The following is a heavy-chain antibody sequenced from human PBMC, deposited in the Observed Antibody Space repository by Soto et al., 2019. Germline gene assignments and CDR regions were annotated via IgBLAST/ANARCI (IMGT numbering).Heavy chain of an antibody. CDR3: AREGYDILTGYYYYYYYMDV. CDR2: INPSGGST. D-gene: IGHD3-9*01. J-gene: IGHJ6*03. Sequence: ASVKVSCKASGYIFTSYYMHWVRQAPGQGLEWMGMINPSGGSTTYAQKFQGRVTMTRDTSTSTVYMELRSLRSEDTAVYYCAREGYDILTGYYYYYYYMDVWGKGTKVTVSS. V-gene: IGHV1-46*01. CDR1: GYIFTSYY.